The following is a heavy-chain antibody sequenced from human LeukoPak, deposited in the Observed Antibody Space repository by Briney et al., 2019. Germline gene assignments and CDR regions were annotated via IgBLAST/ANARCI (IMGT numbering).Heavy chain of an antibody. V-gene: IGHV1-69*06. CDR2: IIPIFGTA. D-gene: IGHD3-10*01. CDR1: GGTFSNYA. CDR3: ARGLGTMVRGLRFDP. Sequence: ASVKVSCKASGGTFSNYAISWVRQAPGQGLEWMGGIIPIFGTANYAQKFQGRVTITADKSTSTAYMELSSLRSEDTAVYYCARGLGTMVRGLRFDPWGQGTLVTVSS. J-gene: IGHJ5*02.